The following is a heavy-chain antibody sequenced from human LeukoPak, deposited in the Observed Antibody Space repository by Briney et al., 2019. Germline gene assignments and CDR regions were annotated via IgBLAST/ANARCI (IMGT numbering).Heavy chain of an antibody. Sequence: SETLSLTCTVSGGSISSYYWSWIRQPPGKGLEWIGYIYYSGSTNYNPSLKSRVTISVDTSKNQFSLKLSSVTAADTAVYYCARSTKVVTASYYYYMDVWGKGTTVTIS. D-gene: IGHD2-21*02. CDR2: IYYSGST. CDR1: GGSISSYY. CDR3: ARSTKVVTASYYYYMDV. J-gene: IGHJ6*03. V-gene: IGHV4-59*08.